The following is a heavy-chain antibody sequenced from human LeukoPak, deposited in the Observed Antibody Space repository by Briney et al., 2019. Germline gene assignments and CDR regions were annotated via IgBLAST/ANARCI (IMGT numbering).Heavy chain of an antibody. V-gene: IGHV4-4*07. Sequence: PSETLSLTCTVSGGSISSYYWSWIRQPAGKGLEWIGRIYTSGSTNYNPSLKSRVTTSVDASKNQFSLKLSSVTAADPAVYYCAKVVTTVTPVGYYYYYMDVWGKGTTVTVSS. J-gene: IGHJ6*03. CDR1: GGSISSYY. D-gene: IGHD4-11*01. CDR3: AKVVTTVTPVGYYYYYMDV. CDR2: IYTSGST.